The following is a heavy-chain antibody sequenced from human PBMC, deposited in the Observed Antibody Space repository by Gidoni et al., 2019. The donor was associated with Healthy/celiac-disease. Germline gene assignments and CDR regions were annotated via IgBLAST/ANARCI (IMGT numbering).Heavy chain of an antibody. D-gene: IGHD2-2*01. Sequence: QVQLQQWGAGLLQPSETLSLTCAVYGGSFSGYYWSWIRQPPGKGLEWIGEINHSGSTNYNPSLKSRVTISVDTSKNQFSLKLSSVTAADTAVYYCARVSYCSSTSCQSAVDVWGKGTTVTVSS. CDR2: INHSGST. CDR3: ARVSYCSSTSCQSAVDV. V-gene: IGHV4-34*01. CDR1: GGSFSGYY. J-gene: IGHJ6*04.